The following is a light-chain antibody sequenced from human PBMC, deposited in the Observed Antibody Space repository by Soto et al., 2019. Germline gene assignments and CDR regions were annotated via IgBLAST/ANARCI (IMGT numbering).Light chain of an antibody. J-gene: IGLJ2*01. CDR1: SSDVAGYNY. CDR2: DVN. V-gene: IGLV2-14*03. CDR3: SSFTTSSTLV. Sequence: QSVLTQPASVSGSPGQSITISCTGTSSDVAGYNYVSWYQHHPGKAPKLMIYDVNNRPSGVSNRFSGSKSGNTASLTISGLQAEDEADYYCSSFTTSSTLVFGGGTKLTVL.